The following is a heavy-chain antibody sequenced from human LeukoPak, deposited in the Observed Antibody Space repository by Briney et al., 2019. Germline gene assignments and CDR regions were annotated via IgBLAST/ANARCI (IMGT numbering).Heavy chain of an antibody. Sequence: SETLSLTCAVSRYSISSGYYWGWIGPPPGKGLEWIGTIYHSGSTYYNPSLKSRVTISVDTSKNQFSLNLSAVTAADTAVYYCARVRDGSGTYGPFDYWGQGTLVTVSS. CDR3: ARVRDGSGTYGPFDY. V-gene: IGHV4-38-2*01. CDR2: IYHSGST. D-gene: IGHD3-10*01. J-gene: IGHJ4*02. CDR1: RYSISSGYY.